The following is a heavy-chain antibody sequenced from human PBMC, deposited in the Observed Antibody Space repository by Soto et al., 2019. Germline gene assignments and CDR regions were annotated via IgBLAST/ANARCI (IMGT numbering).Heavy chain of an antibody. CDR1: GGSISSGDYY. V-gene: IGHV4-31*03. Sequence: QVQLQESGPGLVKPSQTLSLTCTVSGGSISSGDYYWSWIRQHPGKGLEWIGYIYYSGSTHYNPALKSRVTISVDTSKNQFSLKLSSVTAADTAVYYCARWWSGSRQGFDPWGQGTLVTVPS. J-gene: IGHJ5*02. D-gene: IGHD3-3*01. CDR3: ARWWSGSRQGFDP. CDR2: IYYSGST.